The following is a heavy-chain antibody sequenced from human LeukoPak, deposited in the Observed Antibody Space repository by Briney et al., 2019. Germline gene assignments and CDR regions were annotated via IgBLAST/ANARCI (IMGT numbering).Heavy chain of an antibody. CDR2: IWYDGSNK. D-gene: IGHD2-2*01. CDR3: ARDSCSSTSCYYFDY. Sequence: HSGRSLRLSCAASGFTFSSYGMHWVRQAPGKGLEWVAVIWYDGSNKYYADSVKGRFTISRDNSKNTLYLQMNSLRAEDTAVYYCARDSCSSTSCYYFDYWGQGTLVTVSS. CDR1: GFTFSSYG. V-gene: IGHV3-33*01. J-gene: IGHJ4*02.